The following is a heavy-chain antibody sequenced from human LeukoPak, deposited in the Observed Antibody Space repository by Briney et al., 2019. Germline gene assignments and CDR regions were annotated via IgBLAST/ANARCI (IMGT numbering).Heavy chain of an antibody. Sequence: GGSLRLSCAASGFIFTSYWIHWVRQAPGKGLVWVSRIHNDGTTTGYADSVKGRFTISRDNSKNTLYLQMNSLRAEDTAVYYCAKDNDYGDLYYFDYWGQGTLVTVSS. CDR2: IHNDGTTT. CDR3: AKDNDYGDLYYFDY. V-gene: IGHV3-74*01. J-gene: IGHJ4*02. D-gene: IGHD4-17*01. CDR1: GFIFTSYW.